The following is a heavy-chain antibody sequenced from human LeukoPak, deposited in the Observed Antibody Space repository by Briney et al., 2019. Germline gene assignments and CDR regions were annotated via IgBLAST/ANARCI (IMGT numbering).Heavy chain of an antibody. V-gene: IGHV4-34*01. D-gene: IGHD6-13*01. CDR1: GGSFICYY. Sequence: ETLSLPCAVYGGSFICYYWSWIRQPPGKGLEWIGELNHSGSTNYNPSLKSRVTISVYTSKNQFSLKLSSVTAADTAVYYCARRLDYSSSWYSRQTFDYWGQGTLVTVSS. CDR2: LNHSGST. J-gene: IGHJ4*02. CDR3: ARRLDYSSSWYSRQTFDY.